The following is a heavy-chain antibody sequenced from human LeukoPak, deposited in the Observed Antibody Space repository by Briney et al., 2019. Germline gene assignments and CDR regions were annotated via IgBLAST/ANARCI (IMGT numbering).Heavy chain of an antibody. J-gene: IGHJ4*02. Sequence: GGSLRLSCAASGFTFSSYAMSWVRQAPGKGLEWVSTISGSGGSTYYADSVKGRFTISRDNSKNTLYLQMNSLRAEDTAVYYCAKEPHNYYDQPYYFDCWGQGTLVTVSS. CDR2: ISGSGGST. V-gene: IGHV3-23*01. CDR1: GFTFSSYA. CDR3: AKEPHNYYDQPYYFDC. D-gene: IGHD3-22*01.